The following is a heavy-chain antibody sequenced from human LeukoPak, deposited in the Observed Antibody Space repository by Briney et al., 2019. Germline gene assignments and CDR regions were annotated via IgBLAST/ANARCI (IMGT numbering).Heavy chain of an antibody. CDR1: GFTFSSYS. Sequence: GGSLRLSCAASGFTFSSYSMNWVRQAPGKGLEWVSSISSSSSYIYYADSVKGRFTISRDNAKNSLYLQMNSLRAEDTAVYYCARDRGIYGDYDNGDFGYWGQGTLVTVSS. J-gene: IGHJ4*02. V-gene: IGHV3-21*01. CDR3: ARDRGIYGDYDNGDFGY. D-gene: IGHD4-17*01. CDR2: ISSSSSYI.